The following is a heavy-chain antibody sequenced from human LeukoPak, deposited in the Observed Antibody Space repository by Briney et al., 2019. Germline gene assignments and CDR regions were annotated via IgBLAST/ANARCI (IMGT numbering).Heavy chain of an antibody. CDR2: ISWNSGSI. CDR1: GFTFSSHA. CDR3: AREKYCSRSSCYALFDP. V-gene: IGHV3-9*01. J-gene: IGHJ5*02. Sequence: GGSLRLSCAASGFTFSSHAMHWVRQASGKGLEWVSGISWNSGSIGYADSVKGRFTISRDNAKNSLYLQMNSLRAEDTAVYYCAREKYCSRSSCYALFDPWGQGTLVTVSS. D-gene: IGHD2-2*01.